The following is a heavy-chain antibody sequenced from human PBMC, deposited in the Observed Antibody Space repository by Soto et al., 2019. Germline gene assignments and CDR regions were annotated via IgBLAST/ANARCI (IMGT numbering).Heavy chain of an antibody. D-gene: IGHD3-22*01. CDR2: IIPIFGTA. V-gene: IGHV1-69*12. J-gene: IGHJ6*02. Sequence: QVQLVQSGAEVKKPGSSVKVSCKASGGTFSSYAISWVRQAPGQGLEWMGGIIPIFGTANYAQKFQGRVTITADESTSTAYMELISLRSEDTAVYYCARASNYYDSSSRAYCGMDVWGQGTTVTVSS. CDR3: ARASNYYDSSSRAYCGMDV. CDR1: GGTFSSYA.